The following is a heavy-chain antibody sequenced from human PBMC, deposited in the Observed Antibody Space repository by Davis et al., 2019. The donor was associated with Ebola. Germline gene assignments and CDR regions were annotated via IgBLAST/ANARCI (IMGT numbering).Heavy chain of an antibody. V-gene: IGHV1-69*04. Sequence: AASVKVSCKASGGTFSSYAISWVRQAPGQGLEWMGRIIPIFGKANYAQKFQGRVTITTDKSTSTAYMELSSLRSEDTAVYYCARVQEILYWAGAGHNWFDPWGQGTLVTVSS. CDR1: GGTFSSYA. CDR2: IIPIFGKA. J-gene: IGHJ5*02. CDR3: ARVQEILYWAGAGHNWFDP. D-gene: IGHD2-8*02.